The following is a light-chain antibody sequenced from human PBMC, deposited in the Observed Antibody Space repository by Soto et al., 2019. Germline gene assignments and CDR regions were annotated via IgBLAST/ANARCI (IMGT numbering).Light chain of an antibody. Sequence: SAVPQPASVSGSPGQSITISCTGTSSDVGGYNYVSWYQQHPGKAHKLMIYDVSNRPSGVSNRFSGSKSGNTASLTISGLQAEDEADYYCSSYTSSSPLYVFGTGTKVTVL. V-gene: IGLV2-14*01. CDR3: SSYTSSSPLYV. CDR2: DVS. J-gene: IGLJ1*01. CDR1: SSDVGGYNY.